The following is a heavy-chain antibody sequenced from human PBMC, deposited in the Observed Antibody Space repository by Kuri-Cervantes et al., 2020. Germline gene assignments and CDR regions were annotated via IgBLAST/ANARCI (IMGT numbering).Heavy chain of an antibody. Sequence: GGSLRLSCAASGFTFNSYAMSWVRQAPGKGLEWVSIISGSGSSTYYADSVKGRFTISRDNSKNTLYLQMNSLRAEDTAVYYCARANGIATNKNWFDPWGQGTLVTVSS. J-gene: IGHJ5*02. CDR2: ISGSGSST. V-gene: IGHV3-23*01. CDR1: GFTFNSYA. D-gene: IGHD6-13*01. CDR3: ARANGIATNKNWFDP.